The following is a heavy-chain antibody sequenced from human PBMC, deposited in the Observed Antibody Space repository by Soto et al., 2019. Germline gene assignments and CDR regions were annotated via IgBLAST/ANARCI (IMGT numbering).Heavy chain of an antibody. J-gene: IGHJ4*02. D-gene: IGHD2-8*01. Sequence: SETLSLTCAVYGGSVTDYYWTWIRQPPGKEPEWIGEVNYSGRTNYNPSLSSRVTISIDTSNSQFYLTLRSVTAADTAVYYCARGVLVMVYATLDHWGPGT. CDR1: GGSVTDYY. CDR2: VNYSGRT. CDR3: ARGVLVMVYATLDH. V-gene: IGHV4-34*01.